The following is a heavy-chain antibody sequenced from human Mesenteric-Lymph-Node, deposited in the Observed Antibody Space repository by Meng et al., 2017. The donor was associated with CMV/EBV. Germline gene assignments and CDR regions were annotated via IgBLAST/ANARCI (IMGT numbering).Heavy chain of an antibody. D-gene: IGHD3-10*01. V-gene: IGHV2-5*02. CDR1: GFSRSAYGVG. Sequence: QSTLKESGPTLVKPTQTLTLTCTVSGFSRSAYGVGIDWIRQPPGKALERLAPIYWDDDKRYNPSLKSRLIIPKDTSKIQVVLTMNNMDPVDTATYYCAHRGSSGSYHQWGQGTLVTVSS. CDR3: AHRGSSGSYHQ. J-gene: IGHJ1*01. CDR2: IYWDDDK.